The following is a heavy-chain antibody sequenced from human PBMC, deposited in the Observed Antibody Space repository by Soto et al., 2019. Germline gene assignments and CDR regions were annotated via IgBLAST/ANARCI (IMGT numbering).Heavy chain of an antibody. CDR3: ARESRVLNWFDP. Sequence: SETLSLTCAVYGGSFSGYYWSWIRQPPGKGLEWIGEINHSGSTNYNPSLKSRVTISVDTSKNQFSLKLSSVTAADTAVYYCARESRVLNWFDPWGQGTLVTVSS. CDR2: INHSGST. D-gene: IGHD3-10*01. V-gene: IGHV4-34*01. J-gene: IGHJ5*02. CDR1: GGSFSGYY.